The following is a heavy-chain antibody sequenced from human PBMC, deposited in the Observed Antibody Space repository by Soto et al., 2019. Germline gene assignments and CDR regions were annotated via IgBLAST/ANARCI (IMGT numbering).Heavy chain of an antibody. Sequence: ASVKVSCKGSGYTFTGYYMHWVRQAPGQGLEWMGWINPNSGGTNYAQKFQGWVTMTRDTSISTAYMELSRLRSDDTAVYYCARERAVVVPAAMGYGMDVWGQGTTVTVSS. V-gene: IGHV1-2*04. CDR1: GYTFTGYY. D-gene: IGHD2-2*01. CDR2: INPNSGGT. J-gene: IGHJ6*02. CDR3: ARERAVVVPAAMGYGMDV.